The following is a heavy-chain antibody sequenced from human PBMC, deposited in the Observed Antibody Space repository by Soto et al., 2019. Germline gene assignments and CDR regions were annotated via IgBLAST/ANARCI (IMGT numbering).Heavy chain of an antibody. V-gene: IGHV3-23*01. CDR2: ISGSGSST. CDR1: GFTFSSYA. CDR3: AKLGGSHYYDSSGYYDFDY. D-gene: IGHD3-22*01. J-gene: IGHJ4*02. Sequence: GGSLRLSCAASGFTFSSYAMSWVRQAPGKGLEWVSAISGSGSSTYYADSVKGRFTITRDNSKNTLYLQMNSLRAEDTAVYYCAKLGGSHYYDSSGYYDFDYWGQGTLVTVSS.